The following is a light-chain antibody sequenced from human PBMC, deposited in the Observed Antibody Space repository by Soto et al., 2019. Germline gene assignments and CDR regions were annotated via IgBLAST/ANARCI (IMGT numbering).Light chain of an antibody. CDR1: QSVSNNY. V-gene: IGKV3-20*01. J-gene: IGKJ4*01. CDR2: GAS. Sequence: EIVLTQSPGTLSLSPGERATLSCRASQSVSNNYLAWYQQKPGQAPRLLIYGASNRATGIPDRFSGSGSGTDFTLTISSLEPEDFAVYYCQQYDGSPLTFGGGTKVDIK. CDR3: QQYDGSPLT.